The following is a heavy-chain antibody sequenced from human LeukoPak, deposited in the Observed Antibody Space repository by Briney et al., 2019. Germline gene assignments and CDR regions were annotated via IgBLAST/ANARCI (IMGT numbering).Heavy chain of an antibody. D-gene: IGHD3-22*01. CDR2: MNPNSGNT. Sequence: GASVKVSCKASVYTCTSYDINWVRQATGQGLEWMGWMNPNSGNTGYAQKFQGRVTMTRNTSISTPYMELSSLRSEDTAVYYCARALTYYYDSSADWFDPWGQGTLVTVSS. J-gene: IGHJ5*02. V-gene: IGHV1-8*01. CDR1: VYTCTSYD. CDR3: ARALTYYYDSSADWFDP.